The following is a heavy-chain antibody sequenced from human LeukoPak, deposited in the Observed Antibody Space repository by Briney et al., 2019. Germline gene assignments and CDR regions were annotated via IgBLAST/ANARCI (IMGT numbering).Heavy chain of an antibody. D-gene: IGHD4-17*01. Sequence: GGSLRLSCAASGFTVSRNYMSWVRQAPGKGLEWVSIIFSGGDTYYADSVKGRFTISRDNSKNTVYVQMNSLRAEDTAVYYCARDHPATSLTTRAFDIWGQGTMVTVSS. J-gene: IGHJ3*02. CDR2: IFSGGDT. V-gene: IGHV3-53*01. CDR1: GFTVSRNY. CDR3: ARDHPATSLTTRAFDI.